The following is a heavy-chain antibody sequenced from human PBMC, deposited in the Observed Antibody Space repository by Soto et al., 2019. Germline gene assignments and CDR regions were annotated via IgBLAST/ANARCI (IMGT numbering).Heavy chain of an antibody. CDR2: IYYSGGT. D-gene: IGHD5-12*01. V-gene: IGHV4-31*03. CDR1: GGSISRGGYY. CDR3: ARKDSGYADYMDV. J-gene: IGHJ6*03. Sequence: QVQLQESGPGLVKPSQTLSLTCTVSGGSISRGGYYWSWIRQHPGKGLAWIGYIYYSGGTYYNPSLKSGVTISVDTSENQFSLRLSSVTAADTAVYYCARKDSGYADYMDVLGKGTTVTVSS.